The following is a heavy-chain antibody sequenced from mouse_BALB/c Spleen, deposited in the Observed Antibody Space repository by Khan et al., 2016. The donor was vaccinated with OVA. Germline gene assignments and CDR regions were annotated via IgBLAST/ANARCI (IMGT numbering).Heavy chain of an antibody. CDR3: AKCVWSYYFSLDY. Sequence: VQLQESGPGLVAPSQSLSITCTVSGFSLNDYGVSWIRQPPGKGLEWLGVIWGGGNTYYNSALKSRMSICKANSKCQVFLKMSSLQTDDTDMYYCAKCVWSYYFSLDYWGQGTSVTVSS. CDR2: IWGGGNT. J-gene: IGHJ4*01. CDR1: GFSLNDYG. V-gene: IGHV2-6-5*01.